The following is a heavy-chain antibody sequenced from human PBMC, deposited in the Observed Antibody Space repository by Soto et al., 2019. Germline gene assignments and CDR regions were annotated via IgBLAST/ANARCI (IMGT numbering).Heavy chain of an antibody. CDR3: AKDLNSHYSNYYYYGMDV. J-gene: IGHJ6*02. CDR1: GFTFDDYA. CDR2: ISWNSGSI. V-gene: IGHV3-9*01. Sequence: PLRVSWSRSGFTFDDYAKQWVRQAPGKGLEWVSGISWNSGSIGYADSVKGRFTISRDNAKNSLYLQMNSLRAEDTALYYCAKDLNSHYSNYYYYGMDVWGQGTTVTVSS. D-gene: IGHD4-4*01.